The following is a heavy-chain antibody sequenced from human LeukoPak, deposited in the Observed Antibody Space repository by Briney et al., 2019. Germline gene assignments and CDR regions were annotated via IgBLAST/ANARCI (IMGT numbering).Heavy chain of an antibody. Sequence: GGSLRLSCAPSGFTFSSYEMNWVRQAPGEGLEWGSYISSSGITRYYADSVRGRFTLSRDNAKNSLYLQMNSLKVEDTAIYYCAREVAVTGTPSLDKWGQGTLVTVSS. J-gene: IGHJ4*02. CDR2: ISSSGITR. CDR3: AREVAVTGTPSLDK. D-gene: IGHD6-19*01. V-gene: IGHV3-48*03. CDR1: GFTFSSYE.